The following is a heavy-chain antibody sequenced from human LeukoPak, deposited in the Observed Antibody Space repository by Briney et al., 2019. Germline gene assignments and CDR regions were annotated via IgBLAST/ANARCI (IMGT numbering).Heavy chain of an antibody. Sequence: GGSLRLSCAASGFTFSSYSMNWVRQAPGKGLEWVSSISSSSSYIYYADSVKGRFTISRDKAKNSLYLQMNSLRAEDTAVYYCAREEHSSGWYVFPMDYWGQGTLVTVSS. V-gene: IGHV3-21*01. CDR2: ISSSSSYI. CDR1: GFTFSSYS. D-gene: IGHD6-19*01. CDR3: AREEHSSGWYVFPMDY. J-gene: IGHJ4*02.